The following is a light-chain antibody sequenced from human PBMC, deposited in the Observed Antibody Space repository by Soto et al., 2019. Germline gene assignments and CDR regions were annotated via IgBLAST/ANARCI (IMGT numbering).Light chain of an antibody. V-gene: IGKV3-15*01. Sequence: EIVMTQSPATLSVSPGERATLSCRASQSVSSNLAWYQQKFGQAPRLLIYRASTRATGIPARFSGSASGTEFALTIRSLQYEDLAVYYCQQYNNWPRTFGQGTKVQIK. CDR1: QSVSSN. CDR2: RAS. CDR3: QQYNNWPRT. J-gene: IGKJ1*01.